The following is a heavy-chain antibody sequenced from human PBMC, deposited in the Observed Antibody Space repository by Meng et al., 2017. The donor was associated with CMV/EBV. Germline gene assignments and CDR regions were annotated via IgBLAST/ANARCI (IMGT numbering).Heavy chain of an antibody. CDR1: RFTFSSYS. D-gene: IGHD3-3*01. V-gene: IGHV3-21*01. J-gene: IGHJ4*02. CDR2: ISSSSSYI. CDR3: ASWGYDFWSGYPTSEY. Sequence: GGSLRLSCAASRFTFSSYSMNWVRQAPGKGLEWVSSISSSSSYIYYADSVKGRFTISRDNAKNSLYLQMNSLRAEDTAVYYCASWGYDFWSGYPTSEYWGQGTLVTVSS.